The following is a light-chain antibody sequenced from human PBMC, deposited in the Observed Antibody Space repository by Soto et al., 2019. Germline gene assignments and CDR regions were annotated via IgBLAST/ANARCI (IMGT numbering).Light chain of an antibody. CDR1: QSVSSSH. CDR3: QQYDSSPHT. V-gene: IGKV3-20*01. J-gene: IGKJ2*01. CDR2: GAS. Sequence: EIVLTQSPGTLSLSPGERATLSCRASQSVSSSHLAWYQQNPGQAHRLLIYGASSRPTRIPDRFSGSGSGTDFTLTISRLEPEDFAVYYCQQYDSSPHTFGQGTKLEIK.